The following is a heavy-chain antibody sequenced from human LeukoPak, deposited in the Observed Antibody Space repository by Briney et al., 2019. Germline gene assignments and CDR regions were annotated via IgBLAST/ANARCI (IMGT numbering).Heavy chain of an antibody. J-gene: IGHJ4*02. CDR3: ATSNPYLGYCSSNSCYSH. V-gene: IGHV1-24*01. Sequence: GASVKVSCKVSGYTLTELSMHWVRQAPGKGLEWMGGFDPEDGETIYAQKFQGRVTMTADTSTATAYMELSSLRSADTAVYYCATSNPYLGYCSSNSCYSHWGQGTLVTVSS. CDR2: FDPEDGET. CDR1: GYTLTELS. D-gene: IGHD2-2*01.